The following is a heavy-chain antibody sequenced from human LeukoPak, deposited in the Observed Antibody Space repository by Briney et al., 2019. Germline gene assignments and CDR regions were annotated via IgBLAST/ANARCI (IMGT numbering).Heavy chain of an antibody. CDR1: GYTFTAYY. CDR2: VNPNSGGT. V-gene: IGHV1-2*02. Sequence: ASVKVSCKASGYTFTAYYMHWVRQAPGQGLEWMGWVNPNSGGTNSSQKFQDRVTLTRDTSISTAYMELGSLRSDDTAIYYCARAYGSGSSYHPDYWGQGTLVTVSS. CDR3: ARAYGSGSSYHPDY. J-gene: IGHJ4*02. D-gene: IGHD3-10*01.